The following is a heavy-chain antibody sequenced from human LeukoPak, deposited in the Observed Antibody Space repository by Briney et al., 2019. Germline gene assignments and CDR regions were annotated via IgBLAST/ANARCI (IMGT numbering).Heavy chain of an antibody. CDR1: GYTFTSYD. CDR3: ARSTATQYDFWSGYSYFDY. CDR2: MNPNSGNT. D-gene: IGHD3-3*01. Sequence: GASVKVSCKASGYTFTSYDINWVRQATGQGREWMGWMNPNSGNTGYAQKFQGRVTMTRNTSISTAYMELSSLGSEDTAVYYCARSTATQYDFWSGYSYFDYWGQGTLVTVSS. J-gene: IGHJ4*02. V-gene: IGHV1-8*01.